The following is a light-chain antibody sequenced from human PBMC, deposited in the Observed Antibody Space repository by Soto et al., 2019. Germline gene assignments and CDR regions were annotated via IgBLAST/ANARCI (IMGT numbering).Light chain of an antibody. CDR2: DAY. V-gene: IGKV1-5*01. CDR1: QSIRSW. Sequence: DIQMTQSPSILSASVGDRVTITCRASQSIRSWLAWYQQKPGKAPKLLIYDAYSLDSGVPSRFSGRRSGTEFTLTISGLQPEDFATYYCQQYESYSPLPFGGGTNVEIK. CDR3: QQYESYSPLP. J-gene: IGKJ4*01.